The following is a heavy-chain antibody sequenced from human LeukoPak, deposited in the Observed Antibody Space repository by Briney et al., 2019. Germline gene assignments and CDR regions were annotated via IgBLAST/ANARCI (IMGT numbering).Heavy chain of an antibody. CDR2: ISSNGGNT. CDR3: ASDYLRPAYYYYGMDV. J-gene: IGHJ6*02. D-gene: IGHD2/OR15-2a*01. CDR1: GFTFSSYA. V-gene: IGHV3-64*01. Sequence: PGGSLRLSCAASGFTFSSYAMHWVRQAPGKGLEYVSAISSNGGNTYYANSVKGRFTISRDNSKNTLYLQMNSLRAEDTAVYYCASDYLRPAYYYYGMDVWGQGTTVTVSS.